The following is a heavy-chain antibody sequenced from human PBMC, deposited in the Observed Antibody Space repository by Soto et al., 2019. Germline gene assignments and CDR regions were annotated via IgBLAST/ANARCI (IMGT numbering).Heavy chain of an antibody. V-gene: IGHV3-30*18. Sequence: GSLRLSCAASGFTFSSYGMHWVRQAPGKGLEWVAVISYDGSNKYYADSVKGRFTISRDNSKNTLYLQMNSLRAEDTAVYYCAKEQGSSDYYHYGMDVWGQGTTVPVSS. CDR3: AKEQGSSDYYHYGMDV. CDR2: ISYDGSNK. CDR1: GFTFSSYG. J-gene: IGHJ6*02. D-gene: IGHD6-6*01.